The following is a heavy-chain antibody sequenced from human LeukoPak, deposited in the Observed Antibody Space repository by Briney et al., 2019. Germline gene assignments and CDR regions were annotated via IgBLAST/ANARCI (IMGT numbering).Heavy chain of an antibody. V-gene: IGHV1-8*01. CDR3: WRAYYSSSSYFGRIRFDP. J-gene: IGHJ5*02. Sequence: ASVKLSCEASGYTFTIYDINWGRQATGQGHEWMGWMNTNSGDTGYAQKFQGRVTMTRNTSISTAYSVMSSLGSEDTAGMYWWRAYYSSSSYFGRIRFDPWGQGTLVTVSS. CDR1: GYTFTIYD. D-gene: IGHD6-13*01. CDR2: MNTNSGDT.